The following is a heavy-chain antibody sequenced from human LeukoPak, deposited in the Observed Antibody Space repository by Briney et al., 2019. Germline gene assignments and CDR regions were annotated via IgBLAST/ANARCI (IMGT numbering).Heavy chain of an antibody. CDR1: GGSFSGYY. CDR2: INHSGST. V-gene: IGHV4-34*01. D-gene: IGHD2-2*02. J-gene: IGHJ4*02. CDR3: ARYCSSTSCYTQGLDY. Sequence: SETLSLTCAVYGGSFSGYYWSWIRQPPGKGLEWIGEINHSGSTNYNPSLKSRVTISVDTSKNQFSLKLSSVTAADTAVYYRARYCSSTSCYTQGLDYWGQGTLVTVSS.